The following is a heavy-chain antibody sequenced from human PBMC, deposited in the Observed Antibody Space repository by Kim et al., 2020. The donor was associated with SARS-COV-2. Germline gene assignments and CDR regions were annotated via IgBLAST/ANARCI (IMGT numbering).Heavy chain of an antibody. V-gene: IGHV1-18*01. Sequence: ASVKVSCKASGYTFTNYGFNWVRQAPGQGLEWMGWISTHNGDTYYAQNLQGRVTMTTDTSTNTAYMELSSLTSDDTAVYYCAREQYYLDYWGQGTLVTVS. CDR1: GYTFTNYG. J-gene: IGHJ4*02. CDR3: AREQYYLDY. CDR2: ISTHNGDT.